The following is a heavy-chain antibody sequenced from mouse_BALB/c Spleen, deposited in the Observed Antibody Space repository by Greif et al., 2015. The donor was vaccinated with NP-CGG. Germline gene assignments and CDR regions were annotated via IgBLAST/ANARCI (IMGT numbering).Heavy chain of an antibody. V-gene: IGHV1-80*01. J-gene: IGHJ1*01. CDR3: GREYFGTRCFDV. CDR1: GYAFSSYW. CDR2: IYPGDGDT. Sequence: VQLQQPGAELVRPGPSVKISCKASGYAFSSYWMNWVKQRPGQGLEWIGQIYPGDGDTNYNGKFKGKATLTADKSSSTAYKQHSSLTSSDSAVNFCGREYFGTRCFDVWGAGTTVTVS. D-gene: IGHD5-1*01.